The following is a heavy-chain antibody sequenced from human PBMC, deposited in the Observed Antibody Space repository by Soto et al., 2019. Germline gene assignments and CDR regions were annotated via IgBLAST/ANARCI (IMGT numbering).Heavy chain of an antibody. CDR1: GLTFSSYA. CDR3: SRVSGP. J-gene: IGHJ5*02. CDR2: ISGSGDST. Sequence: GGSLRLSCAASGLTFSSYAMSWVRQAPGKGLEWVSGISGSGDSTYYADSVKGRFTISRDNSKNTLYLHMNSLRAEDTAVYYCSRVSGPWVQGTLVSSSS. V-gene: IGHV3-23*01. D-gene: IGHD3-10*01.